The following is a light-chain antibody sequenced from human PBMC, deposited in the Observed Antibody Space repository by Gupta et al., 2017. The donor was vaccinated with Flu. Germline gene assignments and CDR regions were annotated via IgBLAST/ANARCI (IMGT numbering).Light chain of an antibody. CDR2: QDT. V-gene: IGLV3-1*01. Sequence: SYELTQPPSVSVSPGQTASITCSGDKLGDKYVCWYHQKPGQSPVLIIHQDTKRPSRTPESFSAYDSATTATLTSSGTQAVDEYYYYWQVWDSGTLVFGTGTKVTVL. J-gene: IGLJ1*01. CDR3: QVWDSGTLV. CDR1: KLGDKY.